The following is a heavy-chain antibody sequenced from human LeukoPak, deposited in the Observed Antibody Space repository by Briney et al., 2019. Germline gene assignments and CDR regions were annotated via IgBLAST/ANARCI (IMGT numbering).Heavy chain of an antibody. Sequence: ASVKVSRKASGYTFTSYGISWVRQAPGQGLEWMGWISAYNGNTNYAQKLQGRVTMTTDTSTSTAYMELRSLRSDDTAVCYCARGPEYQLLFVNYYFDYWGQGTLVTVSS. V-gene: IGHV1-18*01. J-gene: IGHJ4*02. CDR1: GYTFTSYG. CDR3: ARGPEYQLLFVNYYFDY. D-gene: IGHD2-2*01. CDR2: ISAYNGNT.